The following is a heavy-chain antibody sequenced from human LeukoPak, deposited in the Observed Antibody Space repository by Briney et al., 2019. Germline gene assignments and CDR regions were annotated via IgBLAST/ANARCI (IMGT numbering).Heavy chain of an antibody. V-gene: IGHV3-9*01. D-gene: IGHD5-18*01. Sequence: GRSLRLSCAAPGFTFDDYAMHWVRQAPGKGLEWVSGISWNSGSIGYADSVKGRFTISRDNAKNSLYLQMNSLRAEDTALYYCAKDSGSRDTPFDIWGQGTMVTVSS. J-gene: IGHJ3*02. CDR3: AKDSGSRDTPFDI. CDR2: ISWNSGSI. CDR1: GFTFDDYA.